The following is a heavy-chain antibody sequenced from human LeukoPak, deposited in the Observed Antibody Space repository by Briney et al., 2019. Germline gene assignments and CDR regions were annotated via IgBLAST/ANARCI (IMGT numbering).Heavy chain of an antibody. CDR3: ARSGSSGWYTYYFDY. CDR1: GGSISSSSYY. D-gene: IGHD6-19*01. Sequence: PSETLSLTCTVTGGSISSSSYYWGWIRQPPGKGLEWIGSIYYSGSTYYNPSLKSRVTISVDTSKNQFSLKLSSVTAADTAVYCCARSGSSGWYTYYFDYWGQGTLVTVSS. V-gene: IGHV4-39*01. J-gene: IGHJ4*02. CDR2: IYYSGST.